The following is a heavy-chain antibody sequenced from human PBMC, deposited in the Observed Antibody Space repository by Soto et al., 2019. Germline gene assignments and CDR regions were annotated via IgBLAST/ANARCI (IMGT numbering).Heavy chain of an antibody. J-gene: IGHJ4*02. Sequence: LXLSCAASGFPVGGFSVNWVRQAPGKGLEWVSGISVSDAFIYYADSVRGRFSISRDASENILYLQMNSLRVDDTALYYCTRETVAGITGLDYWGPGTLVTVSS. D-gene: IGHD1-20*01. V-gene: IGHV3-23*01. CDR1: GFPVGGFS. CDR3: TRETVAGITGLDY. CDR2: ISVSDAFI.